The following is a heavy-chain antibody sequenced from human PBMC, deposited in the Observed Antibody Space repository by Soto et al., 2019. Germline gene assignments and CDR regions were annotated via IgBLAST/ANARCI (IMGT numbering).Heavy chain of an antibody. J-gene: IGHJ4*02. D-gene: IGHD2-21*02. CDR3: ARDPPLYCRGDCNFDF. CDR1: GFIFSRYG. CDR2: ISYDGGER. V-gene: IGHV3-30*03. Sequence: PGGSLRLSCGGSGFIFSRYGMHWVRQAPGKGLEWVTGISYDGGERFYADSVKGRFTISRDNSKNRLDLQMSSLRPEDTAVYYCARDPPLYCRGDCNFDFWGQGTLVTVSS.